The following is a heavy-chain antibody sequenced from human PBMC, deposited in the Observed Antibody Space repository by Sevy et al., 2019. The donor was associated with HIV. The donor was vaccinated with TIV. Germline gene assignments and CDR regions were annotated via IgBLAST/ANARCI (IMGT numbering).Heavy chain of an antibody. CDR2: ISYDGSHK. J-gene: IGHJ6*02. Sequence: GGSLRLSCAASGFPFSSYAMHWVRQAPGKGLQWVAVISYDGSHKYYSDSVKGRFTLSRDNFKNTVYLQMNSLRAEDTAVHYCARDESNPVGYYYSGMDVWGQGTTVTVSS. D-gene: IGHD1-26*01. CDR1: GFPFSSYA. CDR3: ARDESNPVGYYYSGMDV. V-gene: IGHV3-30-3*01.